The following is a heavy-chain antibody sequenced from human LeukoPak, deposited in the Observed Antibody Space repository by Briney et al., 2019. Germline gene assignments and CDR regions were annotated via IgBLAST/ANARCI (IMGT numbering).Heavy chain of an antibody. CDR1: GGFISSSSYY. V-gene: IGHV4-39*01. J-gene: IGHJ4*02. CDR3: ASRDYGDFDY. D-gene: IGHD4-17*01. Sequence: SETLSLTCTVSGGFISSSSYYWGWIRQPPGKGLEWIGSIYYSGSTYYNPSLKSRVTISVDTSKNQFSLKLSSVTAADTAVYYCASRDYGDFDYWGQGTLVTVSS. CDR2: IYYSGST.